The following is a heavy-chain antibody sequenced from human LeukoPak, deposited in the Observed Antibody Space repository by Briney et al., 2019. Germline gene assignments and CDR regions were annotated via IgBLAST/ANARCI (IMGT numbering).Heavy chain of an antibody. CDR2: MNPNSGNT. D-gene: IGHD3-10*01. J-gene: IGHJ6*03. CDR3: ARGPHSGTSYYRYYYVDV. CDR1: GYIFTSYD. V-gene: IGHV1-8*01. Sequence: ASVKVSCKASGYIFTSYDINWVRQATGQGLEWMGWMNPNSGNTGYAQKFQGRVTMTRNTSISIAYMELSSLRSDDTAVYYCARGPHSGTSYYRYYYVDVWGKGTTVTISS.